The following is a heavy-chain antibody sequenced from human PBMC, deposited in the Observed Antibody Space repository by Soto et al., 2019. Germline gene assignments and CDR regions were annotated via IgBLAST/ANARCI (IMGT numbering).Heavy chain of an antibody. CDR3: ARDQVAVAGTDNWFDP. CDR1: GYTFTAYG. Sequence: QVQLVQSGAEVRKPGASVKVSCEASGYTFTAYGISWVRQAPGQGLGGLGWISTYNGYTKYAQKIQGRVTMTIDTSTSTAYMELRSLRSDDTAVYYCARDQVAVAGTDNWFDPWGQGTLVTVSS. V-gene: IGHV1-18*04. CDR2: ISTYNGYT. D-gene: IGHD2-15*01. J-gene: IGHJ5*02.